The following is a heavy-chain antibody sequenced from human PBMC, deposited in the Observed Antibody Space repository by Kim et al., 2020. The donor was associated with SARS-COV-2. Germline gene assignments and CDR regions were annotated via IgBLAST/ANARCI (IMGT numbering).Heavy chain of an antibody. V-gene: IGHV4-39*01. J-gene: IGHJ4*01. CDR3: ARQVSSGWAYYFDY. D-gene: IGHD6-19*01. CDR1: GGSISSSSYY. Sequence: SETLSLTCTVSGGSISSSSYYWGWIRQPPGKGLEWIGSIYYSGSTYYNPSLKSRVTISVDTSKNQFSLKLSSVTAADTAVYYCARQVSSGWAYYFDYWG. CDR2: IYYSGST.